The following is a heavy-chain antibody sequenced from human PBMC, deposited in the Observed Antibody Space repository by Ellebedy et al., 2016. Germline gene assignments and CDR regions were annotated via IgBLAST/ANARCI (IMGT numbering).Heavy chain of an antibody. J-gene: IGHJ4*02. CDR3: YYGHYSGY. CDR2: ISGDGDTT. CDR1: GFTFRNFF. Sequence: GESLKISCVASGFTFRNFFMSWVRQAPGGGLEWISTISGDGDTTFSADSVKGRFTISRDNSRNTLYLQMDSLRVADTAVYYCYYGHYSGYWGQGTLVTVSS. D-gene: IGHD4-17*01. V-gene: IGHV3-23*01.